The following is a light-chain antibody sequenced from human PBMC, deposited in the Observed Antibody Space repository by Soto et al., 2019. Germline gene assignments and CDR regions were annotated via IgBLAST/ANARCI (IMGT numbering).Light chain of an antibody. CDR3: QQYNSDSPWT. CDR1: QSISSW. CDR2: DAS. V-gene: IGKV1-5*01. Sequence: DIQMTQSPSTLSASVGDTVTITCRASQSISSWLAWYQQKPGKAPKLLIYDASSLESGVPSRFSGSGSGTEFTLTISSLQPDDFATYSCQQYNSDSPWTFGQGTQV. J-gene: IGKJ1*01.